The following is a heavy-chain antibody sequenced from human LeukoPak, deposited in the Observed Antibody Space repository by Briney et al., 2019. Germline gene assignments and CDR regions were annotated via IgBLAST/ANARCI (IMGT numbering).Heavy chain of an antibody. Sequence: GGSLRLSCAASGFTFSSYAMSWVRQAPGKGLEWVSAISGSGGSTYYADSVKGRFTISRDNSKNTLYLQMNSLRAEDTAVYYCAKGRNSYSYDYYYYGMDVWGQGTTVTVSS. V-gene: IGHV3-23*01. CDR3: AKGRNSYSYDYYYYGMDV. CDR1: GFTFSSYA. CDR2: ISGSGGST. D-gene: IGHD5-18*01. J-gene: IGHJ6*02.